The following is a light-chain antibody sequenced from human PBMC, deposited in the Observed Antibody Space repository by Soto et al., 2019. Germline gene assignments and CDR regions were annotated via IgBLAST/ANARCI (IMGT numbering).Light chain of an antibody. CDR2: DTY. V-gene: IGKV3-15*01. Sequence: EIVLTQSPATLSLSPGERATLSCRASQSVSSYLAWYQQKPGQAPRLLIYDTYTRATGTPARFSGSGSGTEFTLTISSLQSEDFAVYYCQQSNNWPPITFGQGTRLEIK. CDR1: QSVSSY. J-gene: IGKJ5*01. CDR3: QQSNNWPPIT.